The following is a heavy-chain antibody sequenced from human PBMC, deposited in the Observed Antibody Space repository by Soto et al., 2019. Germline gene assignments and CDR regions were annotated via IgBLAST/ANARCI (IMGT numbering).Heavy chain of an antibody. D-gene: IGHD3-3*01. CDR3: AKDIVWDSVFEVGAGFDH. Sequence: EVQLVESGGGVVQPGRSLRLSCAASGFTFHDYAMHWVRQGPGKGLGWVANITWNSATLGHADSVRGRFTISRDNAKTSLYLQMNSLRAEDTALYYCAKDIVWDSVFEVGAGFDHGGQGTRVTVCS. CDR1: GFTFHDYA. J-gene: IGHJ4*02. CDR2: ITWNSATL. V-gene: IGHV3-9*01.